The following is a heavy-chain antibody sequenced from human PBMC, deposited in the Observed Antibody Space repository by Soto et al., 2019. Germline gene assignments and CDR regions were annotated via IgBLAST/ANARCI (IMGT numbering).Heavy chain of an antibody. D-gene: IGHD1-26*01. CDR2: ITPFSGDV. CDR3: AGGGAGSGPFTWELPDH. J-gene: IGHJ4*02. V-gene: IGHV1-45*02. CDR1: GNTFTYRY. Sequence: QMQLVQSGAEVKKTGSSVTVSCKALGNTFTYRYLHWVRQAPGQALEWMGWITPFSGDVHYAQKFQERVTITRDRSINTAYMQMSSLRSEDTAMYLSAGGGAGSGPFTWELPDHWGQGTLVTVSS.